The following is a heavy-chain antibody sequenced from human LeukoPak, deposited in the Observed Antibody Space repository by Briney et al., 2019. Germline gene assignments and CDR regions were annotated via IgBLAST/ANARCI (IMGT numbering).Heavy chain of an antibody. CDR3: ARERRDDYYGMDV. D-gene: IGHD5-24*01. Sequence: GGSLRLSCAASGFTFSSYAMHWVRQAPGKGLEWVAVISYDGSNKYYADSVKSRFTISRDNSKNTLYLQMNSLRAEDTAVYYCARERRDDYYGMDVWGQGTTVTVSS. J-gene: IGHJ6*02. CDR2: ISYDGSNK. V-gene: IGHV3-30-3*01. CDR1: GFTFSSYA.